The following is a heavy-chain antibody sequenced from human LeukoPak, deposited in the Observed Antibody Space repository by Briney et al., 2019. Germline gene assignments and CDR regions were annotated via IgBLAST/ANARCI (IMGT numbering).Heavy chain of an antibody. J-gene: IGHJ6*03. CDR1: GGSISSSSYY. Sequence: PSETLSLTCTVSGGSISSSSYYWGWIRQPPGKGLEWIGSIYYSGSTYYNPSLKSRVTISVDTSKNQFSLKLSSVTAADTAVYYCARDYEGYDYVWGSYRYENAYYYMDVWGKGTTVTVSS. V-gene: IGHV4-39*07. CDR3: ARDYEGYDYVWGSYRYENAYYYMDV. CDR2: IYYSGST. D-gene: IGHD3-16*02.